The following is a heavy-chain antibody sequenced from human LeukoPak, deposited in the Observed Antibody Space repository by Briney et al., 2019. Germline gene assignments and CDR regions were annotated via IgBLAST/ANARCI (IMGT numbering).Heavy chain of an antibody. CDR2: ISAYNGNT. Sequence: ASVKVSCKASGYTFTSYGISWVRQAPGQGLEWMGWISAYNGNTNYAQKLQGRVTMTTDTSTSTAYMELRSLRSDDTAVYYCARDRAYGSGSWSFQLEARGYFQHWGQGTLVTVSS. V-gene: IGHV1-18*01. D-gene: IGHD3-10*01. CDR1: GYTFTSYG. CDR3: ARDRAYGSGSWSFQLEARGYFQH. J-gene: IGHJ1*01.